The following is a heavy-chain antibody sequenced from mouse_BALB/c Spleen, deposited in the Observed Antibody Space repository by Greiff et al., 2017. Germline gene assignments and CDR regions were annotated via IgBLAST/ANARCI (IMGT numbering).Heavy chain of an antibody. CDR2: ISSGGSYT. J-gene: IGHJ2*01. CDR1: GFTFSSYG. CDR3: ARHVDGFLDY. D-gene: IGHD2-3*01. Sequence: EVKLVESGGDLVKPGGSLKLSCAASGFTFSSYGMSWVRQTPDKRLEWVATISSGGSYTYYPDSVKGRFTISRDNAKNTLYLQMSSLKSEDTAMYYCARHVDGFLDYWGQGTTLTVSS. V-gene: IGHV5-6*02.